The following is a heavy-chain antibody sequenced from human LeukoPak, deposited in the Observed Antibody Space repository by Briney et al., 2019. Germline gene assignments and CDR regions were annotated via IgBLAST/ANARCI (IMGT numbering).Heavy chain of an antibody. V-gene: IGHV4-34*01. D-gene: IGHD2-21*02. CDR1: GGYISSYY. CDR2: ISHSENR. J-gene: IGHJ4*02. Sequence: KPSETLSLTCTVSGGYISSYYWTWIRQPPGKGLEWIGEISHSENRNYSPSLKSRLSISVDTSKNHVSLKLSSVTAADTAVYFCASFSVVTSFANWGQGTLVTVSS. CDR3: ASFSVVTSFAN.